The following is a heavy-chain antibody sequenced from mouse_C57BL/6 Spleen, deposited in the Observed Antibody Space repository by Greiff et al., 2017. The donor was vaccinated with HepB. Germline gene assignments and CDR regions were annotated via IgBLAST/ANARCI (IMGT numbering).Heavy chain of an antibody. CDR2: IYPGSGST. CDR3: ARDYDRGVY. D-gene: IGHD2-4*01. CDR1: GYTFTSYW. V-gene: IGHV1-55*01. Sequence: VKLQESGAELVKPGASVKMSCKASGYTFTSYWITWVKQRPGQGLEWIGDIYPGSGSTTYNEKFKSKATLTVDTSSSTAYMQLSSLTSEDSAVYYSARDYDRGVYWGQGTTLTVSS. J-gene: IGHJ2*01.